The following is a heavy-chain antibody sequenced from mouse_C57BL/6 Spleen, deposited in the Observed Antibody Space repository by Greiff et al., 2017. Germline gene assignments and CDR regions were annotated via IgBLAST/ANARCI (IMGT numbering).Heavy chain of an antibody. CDR3: AIGGDYCGSTLDY. Sequence: QVQLQQPGAELVKPGASVKVSCKASGYTFTSYWMHWVKQRPGQGLEWIGRIHPSDSDTNYNQKFKGKATLTVDKSTSTAYMQLSSLTAEDSAVYYCAIGGDYCGSTLDYWGQGTTLTVSS. V-gene: IGHV1-74*01. CDR2: IHPSDSDT. CDR1: GYTFTSYW. D-gene: IGHD1-1*01. J-gene: IGHJ2*01.